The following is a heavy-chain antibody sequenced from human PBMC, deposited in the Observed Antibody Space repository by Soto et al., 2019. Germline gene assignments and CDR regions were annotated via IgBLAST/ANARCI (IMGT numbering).Heavy chain of an antibody. V-gene: IGHV1-3*01. CDR3: ARGAYYDFWSGYHGRWWFDP. D-gene: IGHD3-3*01. Sequence: QVQLVQSGAEVKKPGASVKVSCKASGYTFTSYAMHWVRQAPGQRLEWMGWINAGNGNTKYSQKFQGRVTITRDTSASPAYMELSSLRSEDTAVYYCARGAYYDFWSGYHGRWWFDPWGQGTLVTVSS. CDR2: INAGNGNT. CDR1: GYTFTSYA. J-gene: IGHJ5*02.